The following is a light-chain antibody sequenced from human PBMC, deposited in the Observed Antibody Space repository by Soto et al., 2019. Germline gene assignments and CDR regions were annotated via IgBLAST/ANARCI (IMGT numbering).Light chain of an antibody. CDR3: SSYTSSSTLV. CDR2: DVS. CDR1: SSDVGGYNY. J-gene: IGLJ1*01. V-gene: IGLV2-14*01. Sequence: QSALTQPASVSGSPGQSITISCTGTSSDVGGYNYVSWYQQHPGKAPKLMMYDVSNRPSGVSNRLSGSKSGNTASLTISGLQAEDEADYYCSSYTSSSTLVFGTGTKLTVL.